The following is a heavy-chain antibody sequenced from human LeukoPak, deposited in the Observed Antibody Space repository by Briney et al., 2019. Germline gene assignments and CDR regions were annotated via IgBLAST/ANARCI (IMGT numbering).Heavy chain of an antibody. D-gene: IGHD6-13*01. Sequence: SGPTLVKPTQTLTLTCTFSGFSLSTSGVGVGWIRQPPGEALEWLALIYWDDDKRYSPSLKSRLTITKDTSKNQVVLTMTNMDPVDTATYYCAHMSVDGSSWYWYGMDVWGQGTTVTVSS. V-gene: IGHV2-5*02. CDR2: IYWDDDK. J-gene: IGHJ6*02. CDR1: GFSLSTSGVG. CDR3: AHMSVDGSSWYWYGMDV.